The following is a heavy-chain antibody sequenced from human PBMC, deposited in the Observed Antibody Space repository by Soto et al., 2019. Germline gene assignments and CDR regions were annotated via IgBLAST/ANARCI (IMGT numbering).Heavy chain of an antibody. V-gene: IGHV4-59*01. Sequence: SETLSLTCTVSGDSIRSYYWSWIRQPPGKGLEWIGYIYDSGSTNYNPSLKSRVTISVDTSKSQFSLKLSSVTAADTAVYYCARDRAYYESSGLYFDYWGQGTLVTVS. CDR2: IYDSGST. CDR3: ARDRAYYESSGLYFDY. D-gene: IGHD3-22*01. CDR1: GDSIRSYY. J-gene: IGHJ4*02.